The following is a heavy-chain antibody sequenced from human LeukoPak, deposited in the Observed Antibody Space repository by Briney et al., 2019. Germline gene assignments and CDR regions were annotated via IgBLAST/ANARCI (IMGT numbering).Heavy chain of an antibody. V-gene: IGHV3-23*01. D-gene: IGHD4-23*01. J-gene: IGHJ6*02. Sequence: QPGGSLRLSCAASGFTFNSYAMTWVRQAPGKGLEWVSGICGSGRGTYYAESVKGRSTISRDNSKNTVYLQLNSLRAEDTAVYYCAKGGGNPQTVYYYYYTMDVWGQGTTVTVSS. CDR3: AKGGGNPQTVYYYYYTMDV. CDR1: GFTFNSYA. CDR2: ICGSGRGT.